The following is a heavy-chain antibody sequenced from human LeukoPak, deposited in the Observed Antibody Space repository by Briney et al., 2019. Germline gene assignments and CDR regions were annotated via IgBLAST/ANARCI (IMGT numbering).Heavy chain of an antibody. CDR1: GFTFIGHN. D-gene: IGHD3-16*01. CDR2: VSISSGTI. Sequence: GGSLRLSCAASGFTFIGHNMNWVRQAPGKGLEWVSFVSISSGTIYYADSVKGRFRISRDNAKSSLDLEMNSLRAEDTAVYYCARAMSTFGGVRNYFDSWGQGTLGTVSS. J-gene: IGHJ4*02. V-gene: IGHV3-48*04. CDR3: ARAMSTFGGVRNYFDS.